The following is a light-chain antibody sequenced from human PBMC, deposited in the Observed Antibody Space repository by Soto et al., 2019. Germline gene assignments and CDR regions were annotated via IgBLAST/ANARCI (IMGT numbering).Light chain of an antibody. Sequence: QSVLTQPPSVSGAPGQRVTISCTGSSSNIGAGYDVHWYQQLPGTAPKLLIYANTNRPSGVPDRFSGSKSGTSASLAITGLQAEDEADSYCQSYDSSLSGSNWVFGGGTKLTVL. CDR1: SSNIGAGYD. CDR3: QSYDSSLSGSNWV. V-gene: IGLV1-40*01. CDR2: ANT. J-gene: IGLJ3*02.